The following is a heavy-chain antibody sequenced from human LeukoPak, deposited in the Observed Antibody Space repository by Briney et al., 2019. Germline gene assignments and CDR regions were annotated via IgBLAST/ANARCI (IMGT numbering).Heavy chain of an antibody. Sequence: ASVKVSCKASGYTFTDYYIHWVRQAPGQGLEWMAWMNPNSGGTSYAQKFQGRVTMTRDTSISTAYMELSRLRFDDTAVYYCARIGYSYGEDFDYWGQGTLVTVSS. CDR2: MNPNSGGT. D-gene: IGHD5-18*01. CDR3: ARIGYSYGEDFDY. V-gene: IGHV1-2*02. J-gene: IGHJ4*02. CDR1: GYTFTDYY.